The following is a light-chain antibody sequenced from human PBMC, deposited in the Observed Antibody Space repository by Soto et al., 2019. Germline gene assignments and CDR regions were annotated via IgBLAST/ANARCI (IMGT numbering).Light chain of an antibody. J-gene: IGKJ4*01. V-gene: IGKV3-11*01. CDR2: DAS. Sequence: EIVLTQSPATLSLSPGERATLSCRASQSVSSYLAWYQQKPGQAPRLLLYDASNRATAIPARFSGSGSGTDFTLTISSLEPEDFAVYYCQQRSNWPGTFGGGTKVESK. CDR1: QSVSSY. CDR3: QQRSNWPGT.